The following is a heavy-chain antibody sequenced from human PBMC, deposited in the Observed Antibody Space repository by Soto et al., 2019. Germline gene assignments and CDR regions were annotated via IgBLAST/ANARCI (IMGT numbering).Heavy chain of an antibody. CDR3: ARGSVGVAARFSPYDY. D-gene: IGHD6-6*01. V-gene: IGHV1-69*01. CDR1: GGTFSSYA. J-gene: IGHJ4*02. CDR2: IIPIFGTA. Sequence: QVQLVQSGAEVKKPGSSVKVSCKASGGTFSSYAISWVRQAPGQGLEWMGGIIPIFGTANYAQKFQGRVTITADESTSEANRELGSLRSEDTAVYYGARGSVGVAARFSPYDYWGQGTLGTGSS.